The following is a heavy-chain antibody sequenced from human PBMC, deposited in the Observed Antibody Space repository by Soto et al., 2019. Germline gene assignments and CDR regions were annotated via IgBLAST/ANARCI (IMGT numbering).Heavy chain of an antibody. CDR1: GFTFSSYG. V-gene: IGHV3-30*18. CDR2: ISYDGSNK. CDR3: AKDQVGATPSGFDY. D-gene: IGHD1-26*01. J-gene: IGHJ4*02. Sequence: PGGSLRLSCAASGFTFSSYGMHWVRQAPGKGLEWVAVISYDGSNKYYADSVKGRFTISRDNSKNTLYLQMNSLRAEDTAGYYCAKDQVGATPSGFDYWGQGTLVTVSS.